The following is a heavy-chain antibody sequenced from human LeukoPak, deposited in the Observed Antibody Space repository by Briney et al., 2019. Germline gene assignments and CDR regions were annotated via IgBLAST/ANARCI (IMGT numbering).Heavy chain of an antibody. V-gene: IGHV1-2*02. CDR3: ARSSGWKYYVDY. J-gene: IGHJ4*02. CDR2: INPNSGGT. Sequence: ASVKVSCTASGYTFSGFYIHWVRQAPGQGLEWMGWINPNSGGTNFAQKFQGRVTMTRDTSISTAYMELSRLRSDDTAVYFCARSSGWKYYVDYWGQGTLVTVSS. CDR1: GYTFSGFY. D-gene: IGHD6-19*01.